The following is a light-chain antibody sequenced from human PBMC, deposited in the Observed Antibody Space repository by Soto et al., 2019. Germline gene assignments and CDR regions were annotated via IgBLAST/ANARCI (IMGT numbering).Light chain of an antibody. Sequence: EIVLTQSPATLSLSPGERATLSCRASQSVSSSLAWYQQKPGQAPRLLIYDASNRATGIPARFSGSGSGTDFTLSFSSLEPEDCAVYYCQQRGNWPRTFGQGTKLEIK. CDR1: QSVSSS. CDR3: QQRGNWPRT. V-gene: IGKV3-11*01. CDR2: DAS. J-gene: IGKJ2*01.